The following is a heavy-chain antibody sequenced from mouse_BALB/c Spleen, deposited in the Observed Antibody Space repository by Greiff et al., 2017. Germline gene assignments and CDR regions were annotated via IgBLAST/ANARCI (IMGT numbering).Heavy chain of an antibody. CDR2: ISSGGSYT. J-gene: IGHJ4*01. CDR3: ARHDYGSSYGAMDY. CDR1: GFTFSSYG. Sequence: EVQVVESGGDLVKPGGSLKLSCAASGFTFSSYGMSWVRQTPDKRLEWVATISSGGSYTYYPDSVKGRFTISRDNAKNTLYLQMSSLKSEDTAMFYCARHDYGSSYGAMDYWGQGTSVTVSS. V-gene: IGHV5-6*01. D-gene: IGHD1-1*01.